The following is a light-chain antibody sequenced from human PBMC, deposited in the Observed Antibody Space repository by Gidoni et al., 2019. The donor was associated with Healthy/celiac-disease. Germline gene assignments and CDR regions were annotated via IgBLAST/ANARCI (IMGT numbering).Light chain of an antibody. CDR3: SSYTSSSTHYV. J-gene: IGLJ1*01. V-gene: IGLV2-14*01. CDR1: SSDVGCYNN. CDR2: EVS. Sequence: QSALTQPAYVCGSPGQSITISCTGTSSDVGCYNNVSLYQQHPGKAPKLMIYEVSNRPSGVSNRFSGSKSGNTASLTISGLQAEDEADYYCSSYTSSSTHYVFGTGTKVTVL.